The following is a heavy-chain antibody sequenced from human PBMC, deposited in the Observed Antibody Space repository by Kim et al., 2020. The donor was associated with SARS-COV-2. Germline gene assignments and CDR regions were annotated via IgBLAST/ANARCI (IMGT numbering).Heavy chain of an antibody. D-gene: IGHD2-2*01. Sequence: DSVKGRFTITRDSSKNTLYLQMVNLRVDDTALYYCARTRSCSSTSCYVDYWGQGTLVTVSS. CDR3: ARTRSCSSTSCYVDY. J-gene: IGHJ4*02. V-gene: IGHV3-23*01.